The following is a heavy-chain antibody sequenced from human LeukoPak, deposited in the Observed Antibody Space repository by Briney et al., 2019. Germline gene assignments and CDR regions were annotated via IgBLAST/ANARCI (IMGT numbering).Heavy chain of an antibody. CDR2: ISAYNGNT. J-gene: IGHJ6*02. Sequence: ASVKVSCKASGYTFTSYGISWVRQAPGQGLEWMGWISAYNGNTNYAQKLQGRVTMTTDTYTSTAYMELRSLRSDDTAVYYCARAYGDIYDILPGHGRGHYYYYGMDVWGQGTTVTVSS. V-gene: IGHV1-18*01. D-gene: IGHD3-9*01. CDR3: ARAYGDIYDILPGHGRGHYYYYGMDV. CDR1: GYTFTSYG.